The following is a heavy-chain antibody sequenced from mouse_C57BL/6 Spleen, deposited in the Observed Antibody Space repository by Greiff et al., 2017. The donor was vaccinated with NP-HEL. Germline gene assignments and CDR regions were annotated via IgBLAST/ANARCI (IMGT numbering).Heavy chain of an antibody. CDR3: ARDGSSHWYFDV. V-gene: IGHV14-3*01. CDR2: IDPANGNT. J-gene: IGHJ1*03. CDR1: GFNITNTY. Sequence: VQLQQSAAELVRPGASVKLSCTASGFNITNTYMHWVKQRPEQGLEWIGRIDPANGNTKYAAKFQGKATITADTSSNTAYLQLSSLTSEDSAIYYCARDGSSHWYFDVWGTGTTVTVSS. D-gene: IGHD1-1*01.